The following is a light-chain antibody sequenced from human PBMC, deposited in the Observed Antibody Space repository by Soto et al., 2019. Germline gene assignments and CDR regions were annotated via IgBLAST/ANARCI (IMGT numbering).Light chain of an antibody. Sequence: QSVLTQPPSASGSLGKSVTISRTGTSSDVGGYNYVSWYQQHPGKAPKLMIYEVTKRPSGVPDRFSGSKSGKTASLTVSGLQAEDEADYYCSSYAGSNNFVFGTGTKLTVL. CDR1: SSDVGGYNY. CDR3: SSYAGSNNFV. CDR2: EVT. J-gene: IGLJ1*01. V-gene: IGLV2-8*01.